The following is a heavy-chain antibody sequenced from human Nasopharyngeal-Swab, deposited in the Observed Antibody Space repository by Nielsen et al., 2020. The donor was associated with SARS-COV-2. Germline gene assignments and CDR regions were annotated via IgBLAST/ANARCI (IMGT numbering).Heavy chain of an antibody. CDR1: GFTFSNYA. D-gene: IGHD5-18*01. CDR2: ISYDGSNK. CDR3: AKDYSYGYSDYYYYYMDV. V-gene: IGHV3-30-3*01. J-gene: IGHJ6*03. Sequence: GESLKISCAASGFTFSNYAMYWVRQAPGKGLEWVTVISYDGSNKDYADSVKGRFTISRDNSKNTLYLQMNSLRAEDTAVYYCAKDYSYGYSDYYYYYMDVWGKGTTVTVSS.